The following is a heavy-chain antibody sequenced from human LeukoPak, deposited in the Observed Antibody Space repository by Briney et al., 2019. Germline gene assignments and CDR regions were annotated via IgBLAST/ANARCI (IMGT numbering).Heavy chain of an antibody. D-gene: IGHD4-17*01. CDR1: GYSFTSYW. CDR2: IYPGDSDT. Sequence: GESLKISCKGSGYSFTSYWIGRVRQMPGKGLEWMGIIYPGDSDTRYSPSFQGQVTISADKSISTAYLQWSSLKASDTAMYYCASVMSPTVTTDYYYGMDVWGQGTTVTVSS. V-gene: IGHV5-51*01. J-gene: IGHJ6*02. CDR3: ASVMSPTVTTDYYYGMDV.